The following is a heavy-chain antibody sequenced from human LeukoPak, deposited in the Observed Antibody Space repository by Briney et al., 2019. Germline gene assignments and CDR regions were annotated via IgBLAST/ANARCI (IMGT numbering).Heavy chain of an antibody. CDR2: IIRIFGTA. J-gene: IGHJ4*02. CDR1: GGTFSSYA. CDR3: ARTPYCSGGSCYGPDFYFDY. V-gene: IGHV1-69*01. Sequence: ASVTVSCKASGGTFSSYAISWVRRAPGQGLEWMGGIIRIFGTANYAQKFQGRVTITADESTSTAHMELSSLRSEDTAVYYCARTPYCSGGSCYGPDFYFDYWGQGTLVTVSS. D-gene: IGHD2-15*01.